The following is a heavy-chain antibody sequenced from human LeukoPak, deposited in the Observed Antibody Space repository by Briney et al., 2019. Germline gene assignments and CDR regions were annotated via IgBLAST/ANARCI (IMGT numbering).Heavy chain of an antibody. Sequence: PGGSLRLSCAASGFTFSSYAMSWVRQAPGKGLEWVSAISGSGGSTYYADSVKGRFTISRDNSKNTLYLQMSSLRAEDTAVYYCARDRTTRSRPNCGGDCYTFDYWGQGTLVTVSS. V-gene: IGHV3-23*01. J-gene: IGHJ4*02. D-gene: IGHD2-21*02. CDR2: ISGSGGST. CDR1: GFTFSSYA. CDR3: ARDRTTRSRPNCGGDCYTFDY.